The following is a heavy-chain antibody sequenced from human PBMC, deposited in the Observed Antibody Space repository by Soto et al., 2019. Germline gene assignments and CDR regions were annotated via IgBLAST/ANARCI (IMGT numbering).Heavy chain of an antibody. CDR2: ISWDGGST. J-gene: IGHJ4*02. CDR3: AKDIGCSSGWLDC. Sequence: EVQLVESGGVVVQPGGSLRLSCAASGFTFDDYTMHWVRQAPGKGLEWVSLISWDGGSTYYADSVKGRFTISRDNSKNSVYLQMDSLRTEDTALYDCAKDIGCSSGWLDCWGQGSVVSVS. CDR1: GFTFDDYT. D-gene: IGHD6-19*01. V-gene: IGHV3-43*01.